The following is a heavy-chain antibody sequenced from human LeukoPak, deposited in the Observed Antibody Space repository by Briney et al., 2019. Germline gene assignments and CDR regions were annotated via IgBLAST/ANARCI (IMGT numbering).Heavy chain of an antibody. CDR3: ARVHPDYYYYNMDV. J-gene: IGHJ6*03. Sequence: ASVKVSCKASGYTLTGYYMHWVRQAPGQGLEWMGWINPNSGGTNYAQKFQGRVTMTRDTSISTAYMELSRLRSDDTAVYYCARVHPDYYYYNMDVWGKGTTVTVSS. CDR2: INPNSGGT. V-gene: IGHV1-2*02. CDR1: GYTLTGYY.